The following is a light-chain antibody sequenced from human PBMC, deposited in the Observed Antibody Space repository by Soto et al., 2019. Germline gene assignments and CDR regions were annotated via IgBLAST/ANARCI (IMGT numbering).Light chain of an antibody. CDR1: QSISDT. Sequence: EIVLTQSPGTLSLSPGERATVSCRASQSISDTLAWYQQKTGLPPRLLIYDASSRATGIPDRFSGRGSGTDFTLTISRLETEDFEVYYCQQYSNWPLTFGGGTKVDI. J-gene: IGKJ4*01. V-gene: IGKV3D-20*01. CDR3: QQYSNWPLT. CDR2: DAS.